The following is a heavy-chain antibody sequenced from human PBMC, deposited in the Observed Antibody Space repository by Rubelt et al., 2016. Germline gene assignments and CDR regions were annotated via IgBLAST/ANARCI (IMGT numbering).Heavy chain of an antibody. Sequence: SLKSRVTISVDTSKNQFSLKLSSVTAADTAVYYCASGDRTYYYYYGMDVWGQGTTVTVSS. J-gene: IGHJ6*02. D-gene: IGHD2-21*02. CDR3: ASGDRTYYYYYGMDV. V-gene: IGHV4-39*01.